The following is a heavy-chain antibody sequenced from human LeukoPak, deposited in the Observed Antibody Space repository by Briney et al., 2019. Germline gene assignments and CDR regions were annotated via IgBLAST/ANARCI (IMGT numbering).Heavy chain of an antibody. Sequence: SDTLSLTCAVSGYSISSSNWWGWIRQPPGKGLEWIGYIYYSGNTHYNPYLKSRVPMSVDTSKHQFSLNLSSVTAVDTAIYYCAKSVDGGNSPFDYWGQGTLVTVSS. J-gene: IGHJ4*02. CDR3: AKSVDGGNSPFDY. D-gene: IGHD4-23*01. CDR1: GYSISSSNW. CDR2: IYYSGNT. V-gene: IGHV4-28*01.